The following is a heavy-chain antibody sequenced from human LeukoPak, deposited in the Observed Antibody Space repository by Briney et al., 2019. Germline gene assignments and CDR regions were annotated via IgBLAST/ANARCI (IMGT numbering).Heavy chain of an antibody. CDR1: GGSISSSNFY. D-gene: IGHD3-3*01. J-gene: IGHJ6*03. V-gene: IGHV4-39*07. Sequence: SETLSLTYTVSGGSISSSNFYWGWIRQPPGKGLEWIGSIYYSGSTYYNPSLKSRVTISVDTSKNQFSLKLSSVTAADTAVYYCARGTLEPYMDVWGKGTTVTISS. CDR3: ARGTLEPYMDV. CDR2: IYYSGST.